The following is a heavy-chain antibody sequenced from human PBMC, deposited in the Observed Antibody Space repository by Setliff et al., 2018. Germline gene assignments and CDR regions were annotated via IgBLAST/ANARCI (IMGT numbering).Heavy chain of an antibody. CDR2: INYRVST. CDR1: GGSFSSYY. J-gene: IGHJ4*02. Sequence: SETLSLTCAVYGGSFSSYYWSWIRQPPGKGLEWIGEINYRVSTNYNPSLKSRLTISVDTSKNQFSLKLSSVTAADTAMYYCAGPNHFDYWGQGTQVTVSS. CDR3: AGPNHFDY. V-gene: IGHV4-34*01.